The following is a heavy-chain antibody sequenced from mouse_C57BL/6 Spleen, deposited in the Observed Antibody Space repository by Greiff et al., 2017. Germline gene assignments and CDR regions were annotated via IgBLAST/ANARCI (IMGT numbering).Heavy chain of an antibody. V-gene: IGHV1-72*01. CDR1: GYTFTSYW. CDR3: AREEWLLRGAMDY. J-gene: IGHJ4*01. D-gene: IGHD2-3*01. Sequence: QVQLQQPGAELVKPGASVKLSCKASGYTFTSYWMHWVKQRPGRGLEWIGRIDPNSGGTKYNEKFKSKATLTVDKPSSTAYVQLSSLTSEDSAVYYCAREEWLLRGAMDYWGQGTAVTGSS. CDR2: IDPNSGGT.